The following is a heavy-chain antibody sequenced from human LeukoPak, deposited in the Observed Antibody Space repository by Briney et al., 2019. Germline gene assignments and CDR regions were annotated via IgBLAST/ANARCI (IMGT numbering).Heavy chain of an antibody. CDR1: GYTFTGYY. D-gene: IGHD2-15*01. Sequence: ASVKVSCKASGYTFTGYYMHWVRQAPGQGLEWMGWINPNSGGTNYAQKFQGRVTMTRDTSISTAYMELSRLRSDDTAVYYCARVVVVERYYYYGMDVWGQGTTVTVSS. J-gene: IGHJ6*02. CDR2: INPNSGGT. CDR3: ARVVVVERYYYYGMDV. V-gene: IGHV1-2*02.